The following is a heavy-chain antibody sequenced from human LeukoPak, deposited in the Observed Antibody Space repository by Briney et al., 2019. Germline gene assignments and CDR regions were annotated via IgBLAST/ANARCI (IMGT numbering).Heavy chain of an antibody. CDR2: IHYSGST. CDR3: ARGPDYDLYYFDS. V-gene: IGHV4-59*01. D-gene: IGHD4-17*01. Sequence: PSETLSLTCTVSGGSLSTYYWSWLRQPPGKGLEWIGYIHYSGSTNYNPSLKSRVTISGDTSKNHFSLNLTSLTTADTAVYYCARGPDYDLYYFDSWGHGTVVTVSS. J-gene: IGHJ4*01. CDR1: GGSLSTYY.